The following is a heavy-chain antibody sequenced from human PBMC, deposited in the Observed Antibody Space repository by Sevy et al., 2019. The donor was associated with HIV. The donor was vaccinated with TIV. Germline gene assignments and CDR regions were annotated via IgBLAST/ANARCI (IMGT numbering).Heavy chain of an antibody. CDR2: MNQDGTEK. D-gene: IGHD5-18*01. J-gene: IGHJ4*02. CDR3: VREGLGGYSYSLDC. CDR1: GFSFSSYW. Sequence: GGSLRLSCAASGFSFSSYWMTWVRPAPGKGLEWVATMNQDGTEKDYVDSVKGRFTISRDNTKTSLFLQMNSLSAEDTAVYYCVREGLGGYSYSLDCWGQGTLVTVSS. V-gene: IGHV3-7*01.